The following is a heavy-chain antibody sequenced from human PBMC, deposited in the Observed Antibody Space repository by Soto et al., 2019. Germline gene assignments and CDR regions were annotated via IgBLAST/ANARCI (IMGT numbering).Heavy chain of an antibody. Sequence: GGSLRLSCVVSGFTFSSYAMSWVRQAPGKGLEWVSAITGSGGSTYYADSVKGRFTISRDNSKNTLYLQMNSLRVEDTGTYYXPKGSASARPYYFDSWGQGSLVTVSS. CDR2: ITGSGGST. D-gene: IGHD6-6*01. CDR3: PKGSASARPYYFDS. J-gene: IGHJ4*02. CDR1: GFTFSSYA. V-gene: IGHV3-23*01.